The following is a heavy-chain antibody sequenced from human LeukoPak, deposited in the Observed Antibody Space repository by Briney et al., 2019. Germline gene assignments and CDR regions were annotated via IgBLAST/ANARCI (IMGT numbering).Heavy chain of an antibody. Sequence: GGSLRLSCSASGFTFSSFAMFWVRQAPGKGLEYVSGISSDGGRTNYADSVKARFTISRDDSKVTLYLQMTSLRPEDTAIYYCVKDPSGNYFYFDYWGQGALVTVYS. D-gene: IGHD1-26*01. V-gene: IGHV3-64D*09. CDR3: VKDPSGNYFYFDY. J-gene: IGHJ4*02. CDR2: ISSDGGRT. CDR1: GFTFSSFA.